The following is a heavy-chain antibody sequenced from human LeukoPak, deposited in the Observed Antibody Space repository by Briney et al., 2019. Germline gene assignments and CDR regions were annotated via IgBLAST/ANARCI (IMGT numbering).Heavy chain of an antibody. Sequence: PGGSLRLSCAASGFTFSNYSMNWVRQAPGKGLEWVSSISSSNSYIYYADSVKGRFTISRDNAKNSLYLQMNSLRAEDTAVYYCARDRYRQGGAVDYWGQGTLVTVSS. CDR3: ARDRYRQGGAVDY. CDR2: ISSSNSYI. D-gene: IGHD1-26*01. V-gene: IGHV3-21*06. J-gene: IGHJ4*02. CDR1: GFTFSNYS.